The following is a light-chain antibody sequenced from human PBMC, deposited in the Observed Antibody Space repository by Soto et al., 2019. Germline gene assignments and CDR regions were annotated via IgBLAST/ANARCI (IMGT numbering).Light chain of an antibody. CDR1: QSVRNNY. CDR2: GSS. CDR3: QQYGSSPPYT. J-gene: IGKJ2*01. Sequence: EVVLTQSPGTLSLSPGERATLSCRASQSVRNNYLAWYQQKPGQSPKLLFFGSSDRATGIPDRFSGSGSGTDFTLTISRLEPEDFAVYYCQQYGSSPPYTFGQGTKLEIK. V-gene: IGKV3-20*01.